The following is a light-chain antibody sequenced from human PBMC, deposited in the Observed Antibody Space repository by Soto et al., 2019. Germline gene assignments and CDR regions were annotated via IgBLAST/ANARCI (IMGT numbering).Light chain of an antibody. CDR3: QQYDYLPIT. J-gene: IGKJ5*01. CDR2: DAS. Sequence: DIQMTQSPSSLSASVGDRVTITCQASQDISNYLNWYQQKPGKAPKLLIYDASNLETGVPSRFSGSRSGTDFTSTFSSLQPEDIATYYCQQYDYLPITFGQGTRLEIK. V-gene: IGKV1-33*01. CDR1: QDISNY.